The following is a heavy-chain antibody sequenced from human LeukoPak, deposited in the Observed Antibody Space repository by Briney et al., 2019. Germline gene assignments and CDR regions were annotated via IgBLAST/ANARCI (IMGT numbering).Heavy chain of an antibody. CDR1: GYSFTSYW. D-gene: IGHD2-21*02. J-gene: IGHJ4*02. CDR2: IYPGDSDT. Sequence: ESLKISCKGSGYSFTSYWIGWVRQMPGKGLEWMGIIYPGDSDTRYSPSFQGQVTISADKSISTAYLPWGSLKASDTALYYCARFYFCGGDGYSFDYWGQGPLVTVSS. V-gene: IGHV5-51*01. CDR3: ARFYFCGGDGYSFDY.